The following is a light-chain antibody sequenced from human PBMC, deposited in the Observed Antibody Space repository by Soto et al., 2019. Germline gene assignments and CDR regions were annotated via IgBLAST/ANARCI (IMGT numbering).Light chain of an antibody. CDR2: TNS. Sequence: QSVLTQPPSASGPPGQRVTISCSGRASNIGSNFVSWYQVVPGTAPKLLIYTNSHRPSGVPDRFSGSRSGTSASLDISGLQSDDEAVYFCATWDDNVKGPVFGGGTKVPVL. CDR1: ASNIGSNF. J-gene: IGLJ2*01. CDR3: ATWDDNVKGPV. V-gene: IGLV1-44*01.